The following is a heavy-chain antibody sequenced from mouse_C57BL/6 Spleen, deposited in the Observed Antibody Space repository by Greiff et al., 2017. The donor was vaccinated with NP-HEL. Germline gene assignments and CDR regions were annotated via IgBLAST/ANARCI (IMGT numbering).Heavy chain of an antibody. D-gene: IGHD2-4*01. V-gene: IGHV7-3*01. CDR3: ASDHDYDVGWFAY. Sequence: EVKLMESGGGLVQPGGSLSLSCAASGFTFTDYYMSWVRQPPGKALEWLGFIRNKANGYTTEYSASVKGRFTISRDNSQSILYLQMNALRAEDSATYYCASDHDYDVGWFAYWGQGTLVTVSA. J-gene: IGHJ3*01. CDR1: GFTFTDYY. CDR2: IRNKANGYTT.